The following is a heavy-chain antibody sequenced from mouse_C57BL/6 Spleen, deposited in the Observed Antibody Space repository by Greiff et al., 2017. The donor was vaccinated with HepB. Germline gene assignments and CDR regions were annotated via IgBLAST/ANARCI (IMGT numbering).Heavy chain of an antibody. CDR1: GFTFSDYG. V-gene: IGHV5-17*01. D-gene: IGHD2-4*01. CDR2: ISSGSSTI. CDR3: ATPAIYYEYSMDY. J-gene: IGHJ4*01. Sequence: EVHLVESGGGLVKPGGSLKLSSAASGFTFSDYGMHWVRQAPEKGLEWVAYISSGSSTIYYADTVKGRFTISRDNAKNTLFLQMTSLRSEDTAMYYSATPAIYYEYSMDYWGQGTSVTVSS.